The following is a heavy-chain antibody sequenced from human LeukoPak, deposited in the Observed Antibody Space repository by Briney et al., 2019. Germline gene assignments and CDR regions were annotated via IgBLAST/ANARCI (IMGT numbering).Heavy chain of an antibody. CDR1: GFTFSSYA. J-gene: IGHJ5*02. D-gene: IGHD6-19*01. V-gene: IGHV3-23*01. Sequence: GGSLRLSCAASGFTFSSYATSLDRQAPGKGLEWVSAISGSGGSTYYADSVKGRFTISRDNSKNTLYLQMNSLRAEDTAVYYCAKDPTAVANNWFDPWGQGTLVTVSS. CDR2: ISGSGGST. CDR3: AKDPTAVANNWFDP.